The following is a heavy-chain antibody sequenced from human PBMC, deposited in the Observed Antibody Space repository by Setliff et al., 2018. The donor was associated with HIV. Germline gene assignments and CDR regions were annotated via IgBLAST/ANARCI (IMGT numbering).Heavy chain of an antibody. CDR1: GYSISSGYY. J-gene: IGHJ4*02. CDR3: ARRRDGYNSAPWRNDY. V-gene: IGHV4-38-2*01. D-gene: IGHD5-12*01. CDR2: MYYSGST. Sequence: SETLSLTCAASGYSISSGYYWGWIRQPPGKGLEWIGSMYYSGSTYYNPSLKSRVTISVDTSKKQFSLKLRSVTAADTAVYYCARRRDGYNSAPWRNDYWGQGTLVTVSS.